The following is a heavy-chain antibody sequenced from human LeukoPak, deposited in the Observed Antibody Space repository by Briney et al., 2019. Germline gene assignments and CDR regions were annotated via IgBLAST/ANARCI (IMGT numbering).Heavy chain of an antibody. CDR1: GYTFTGSY. CDR3: ARSPHLWCSGSSCELDF. J-gene: IGHJ4*02. Sequence: ASVKVSCKASGYTFTGSYMHWVRQAPGQGLEWMGWISPSSGATNYAQNFQARVTMTRDTSISTAYMEVNNLRSDDTAAYYCARSPHLWCSGSSCELDFWGQGTLVTVSS. V-gene: IGHV1-2*02. CDR2: ISPSSGAT. D-gene: IGHD2-2*01.